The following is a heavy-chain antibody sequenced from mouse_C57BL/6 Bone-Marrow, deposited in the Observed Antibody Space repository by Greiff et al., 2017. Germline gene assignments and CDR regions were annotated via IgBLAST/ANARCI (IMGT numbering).Heavy chain of an antibody. CDR1: GFTFSDYG. CDR3: ARRDITTVVVDY. Sequence: EVMLVESGGGLVKPGGSLKLSCAASGFTFSDYGMHWVRQAPEKGLEWVAYISSGSSTIYYADTVKGRFTISRENAKNTLFLQMTRLRSEDTAMYYCARRDITTVVVDYWGQGTTLTVSS. D-gene: IGHD1-1*01. V-gene: IGHV5-17*01. J-gene: IGHJ2*01. CDR2: ISSGSSTI.